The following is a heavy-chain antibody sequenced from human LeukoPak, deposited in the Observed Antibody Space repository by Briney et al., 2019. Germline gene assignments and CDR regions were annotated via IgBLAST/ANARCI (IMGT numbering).Heavy chain of an antibody. J-gene: IGHJ4*02. CDR2: ISSSSSTI. V-gene: IGHV3-48*01. CDR1: GFTFSSYS. D-gene: IGHD3-3*01. Sequence: PGGSLRLSCAASGFTFSSYSMNWVRQAPGKGLEWVSYISSSSSTIYYADPVKGRFTISRDNAKNSLYLQMNSLRAEDKAVYYCARDANYFWSSYYAFDYWGQGTLVTVSS. CDR3: ARDANYFWSSYYAFDY.